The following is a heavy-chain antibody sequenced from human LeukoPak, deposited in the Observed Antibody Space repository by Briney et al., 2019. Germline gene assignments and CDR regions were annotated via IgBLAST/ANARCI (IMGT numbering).Heavy chain of an antibody. D-gene: IGHD5-24*01. CDR3: ARGRDGYKLPNAIDI. CDR1: GYRFTSYW. V-gene: IGHV5-51*01. Sequence: GESLKISCKGSGYRFTSYWIGWVRQMPGKGLEWMGIIYPGDSDTRYSPSFQGQVTISADKSISTAYLQWSSLKASDTAMYYFARGRDGYKLPNAIDIRGQGTMVTVSS. CDR2: IYPGDSDT. J-gene: IGHJ3*02.